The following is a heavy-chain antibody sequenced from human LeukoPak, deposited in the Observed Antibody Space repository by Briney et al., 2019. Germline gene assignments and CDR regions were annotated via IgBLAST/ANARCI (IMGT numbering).Heavy chain of an antibody. CDR1: GFTFSNYA. CDR3: AKRLGDPRAFDY. V-gene: IGHV3-23*01. D-gene: IGHD2-21*02. Sequence: PGGPLRLSCAASGFTFSNYAMSWVRQAPGKRLEWVSGISGTSGTINYAAPVKGRFTISRDNSKNTLYLQMNSLRVDDMAVYYCAKRLGDPRAFDYWGQGTLVTVSS. J-gene: IGHJ4*02. CDR2: ISGTSGTI.